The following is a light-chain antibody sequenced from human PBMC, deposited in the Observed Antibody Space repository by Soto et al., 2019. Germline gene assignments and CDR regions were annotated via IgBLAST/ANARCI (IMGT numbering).Light chain of an antibody. Sequence: QAVVTQPPSASGTPGQRVTISCSGSSSNIGSNYVYWYQQLPGTAPKLLIYRNNQRPSGVPDRFSGSKSGTSASLAISGLRSEDEADYYCAARDDSLSGYVVFGGGTKLTVL. J-gene: IGLJ2*01. CDR3: AARDDSLSGYVV. V-gene: IGLV1-47*01. CDR2: RNN. CDR1: SSNIGSNY.